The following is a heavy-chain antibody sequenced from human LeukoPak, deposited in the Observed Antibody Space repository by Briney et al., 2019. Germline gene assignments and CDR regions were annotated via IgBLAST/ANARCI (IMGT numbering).Heavy chain of an antibody. D-gene: IGHD1-26*01. V-gene: IGHV3-48*03. J-gene: IGHJ3*01. CDR1: GFTFRSYE. CDR3: VRQSEVGINDAFDF. Sequence: GGSLRLSCAASGFTFRSYEMNWVRQAPGKGLEWVSYISSGGRTIYSADSVKGRFTISRDNTKNSLYLQMNCLRAEDTAVYYRVRQSEVGINDAFDFWGQGTMVTVSS. CDR2: ISSGGRTI.